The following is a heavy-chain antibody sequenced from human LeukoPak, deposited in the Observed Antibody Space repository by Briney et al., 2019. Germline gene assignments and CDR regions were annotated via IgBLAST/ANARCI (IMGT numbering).Heavy chain of an antibody. CDR3: ARVTSAYYFDY. J-gene: IGHJ4*02. CDR1: GGSISSYY. V-gene: IGHV4-59*01. Sequence: SETLSLTCTVSGGSISSYYWSWIRQPPGKGLEWIGYIYYSGSTNYNPSLKSRVTISVDTSKYQFSLKLSSVTAADTAVYYCARVTSAYYFDYWGQGTLVTVSS. CDR2: IYYSGST.